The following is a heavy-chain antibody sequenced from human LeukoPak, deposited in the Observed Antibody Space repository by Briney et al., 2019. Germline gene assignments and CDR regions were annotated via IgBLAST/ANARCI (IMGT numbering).Heavy chain of an antibody. Sequence: SETLSLTCTVSDGSISSSSYYWGWIRQPPGKGLEWIGSIHYSGSTNYNPSLKSRVTISVDTSKNQFSLKLSSVTAADTAVYYCARGSPYSSSFYYYYYMDVWGKGTTVTISS. CDR1: DGSISSSSYY. D-gene: IGHD6-6*01. V-gene: IGHV4-39*07. CDR3: ARGSPYSSSFYYYYYMDV. CDR2: IHYSGST. J-gene: IGHJ6*03.